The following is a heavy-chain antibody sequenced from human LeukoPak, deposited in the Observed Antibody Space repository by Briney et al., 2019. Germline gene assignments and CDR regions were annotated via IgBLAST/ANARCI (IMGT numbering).Heavy chain of an antibody. Sequence: GGSLRLSCAASGFTFSGSAMHWVRQASGKGLEWVGRIRSKANSYATAYAASVKGRFTISRDDSKNTAYLQMNSLKTEDTAVYYCTRRGIAAAGHRDYWGQGTLVTVSS. CDR2: IRSKANSYAT. D-gene: IGHD6-13*01. CDR3: TRRGIAAAGHRDY. J-gene: IGHJ4*02. CDR1: GFTFSGSA. V-gene: IGHV3-73*01.